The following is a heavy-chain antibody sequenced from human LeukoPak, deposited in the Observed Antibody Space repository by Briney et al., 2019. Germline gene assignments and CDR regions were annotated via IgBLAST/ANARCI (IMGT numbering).Heavy chain of an antibody. CDR2: ISSSGWTI. J-gene: IGHJ6*04. Sequence: PGGSLRLSCAASGFTFSSYEMNWVRQAPGKGLEWVSYISSSGWTIYYADSVKGRFTISRDNAKNSLYMQMNSLRAEDTAVYYCAELGITMIGGVWGKGTTVTISS. CDR1: GFTFSSYE. V-gene: IGHV3-48*03. CDR3: AELGITMIGGV. D-gene: IGHD3-10*02.